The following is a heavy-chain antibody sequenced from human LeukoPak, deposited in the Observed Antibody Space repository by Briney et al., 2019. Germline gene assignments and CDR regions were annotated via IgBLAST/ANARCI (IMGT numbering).Heavy chain of an antibody. V-gene: IGHV4-4*09. D-gene: IGHD3-10*01. J-gene: IGHJ6*03. CDR1: GDSMSDHY. CDR2: IYATGST. Sequence: PSGTLSLTCAVSGDSMSDHYWSWIRQPPGMTLEWIGYIYATGSTNYNPSLKGRVTISLDTSKSHFSLRLRSVTAADTALYYCARHLRKDFPNSGSSQYFHYIDVWGKGTTVTVSS. CDR3: ARHLRKDFPNSGSSQYFHYIDV.